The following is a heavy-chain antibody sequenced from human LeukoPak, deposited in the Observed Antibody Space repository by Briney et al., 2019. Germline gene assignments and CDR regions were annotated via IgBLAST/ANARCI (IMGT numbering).Heavy chain of an antibody. CDR3: AKDIGSYCSGGSCYSEGAYYYYYGMDV. CDR2: ISWNSGRI. CDR1: GFTFDDYA. V-gene: IGHV3-9*01. D-gene: IGHD2-15*01. Sequence: GGSLRLSCAASGFTFDDYAMHWVRQAPGKGLEWVSGISWNSGRIGYADSVKGRFTISRDNAKNSLYLQMNSLRAEDTALYYCAKDIGSYCSGGSCYSEGAYYYYYGMDVWGQGTTVTVSS. J-gene: IGHJ6*02.